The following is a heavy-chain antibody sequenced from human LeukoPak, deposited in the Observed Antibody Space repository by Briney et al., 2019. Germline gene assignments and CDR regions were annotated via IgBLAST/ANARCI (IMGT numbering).Heavy chain of an antibody. CDR1: GFTFSSYT. Sequence: GGSLRLSCAASGFTFSSYTMSWVRQAPGKGLGWVSAISGSGDSTYYADSVKGRFTISRDNSKNTLFLQMNSLRAEDTAVYYCTRGVIAAAGFFDFWGQGALVTVSS. V-gene: IGHV3-23*01. D-gene: IGHD6-13*01. CDR2: ISGSGDST. J-gene: IGHJ4*02. CDR3: TRGVIAAAGFFDF.